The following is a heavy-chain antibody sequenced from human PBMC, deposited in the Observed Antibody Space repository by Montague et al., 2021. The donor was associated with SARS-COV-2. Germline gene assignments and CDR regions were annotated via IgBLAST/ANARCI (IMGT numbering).Heavy chain of an antibody. CDR2: IQTSGTS. V-gene: IGHV4-61*09. J-gene: IGHJ6*02. CDR1: GDSMTSGSHV. CDR3: ARDRPESWRISPGLAGLFATVVHSASGMDV. Sequence: TLSLTCTVSGDSMTSGSHVWTWIRRPAGKGLEWIGHIQTSGTSNYNPSLRDRITLSIDTSRNQFSLELRSVTAADSAVYFCARDRPESWRISPGLAGLFATVVHSASGMDVWGRGITVIVS. D-gene: IGHD3-22*01.